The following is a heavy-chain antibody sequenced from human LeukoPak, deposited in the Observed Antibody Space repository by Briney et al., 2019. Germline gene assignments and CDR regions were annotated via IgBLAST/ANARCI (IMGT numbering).Heavy chain of an antibody. V-gene: IGHV5-51*01. Sequence: GESLKISCKGSGYSFSNYWIGWVRQMPGKGLEWMGIIYPGDSDTRYSPSFQGQVTISADKSISTAYLQWSSLKASDTAMYYCARHYYDYVWGSYGIDYWGQGTLVTVSS. CDR3: ARHYYDYVWGSYGIDY. CDR2: IYPGDSDT. D-gene: IGHD3-16*01. J-gene: IGHJ4*02. CDR1: GYSFSNYW.